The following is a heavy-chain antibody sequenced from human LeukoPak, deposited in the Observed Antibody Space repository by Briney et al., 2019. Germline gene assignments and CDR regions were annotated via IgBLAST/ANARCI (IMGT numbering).Heavy chain of an antibody. D-gene: IGHD3-10*01. CDR2: IYHSGST. Sequence: SETLSLTCTVSGYSISSGYYWGWIRQPPGKGLEWIGSIYHSGSTYYNPSLKSRVTISVDTSKNQFSLKLSSVTAADTAVYYCARDPGHSHDALPWFDPWGQGTLVTVSS. CDR3: ARDPGHSHDALPWFDP. V-gene: IGHV4-38-2*02. CDR1: GYSISSGYY. J-gene: IGHJ5*02.